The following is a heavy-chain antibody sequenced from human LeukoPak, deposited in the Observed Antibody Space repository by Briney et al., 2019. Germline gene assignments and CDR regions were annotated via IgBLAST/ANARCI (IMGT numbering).Heavy chain of an antibody. Sequence: PEGSLRLSCTASGFTFSGYSMNWIRQAPGKGLEWASSFGTRSTSIYHAGSVKGRFAISRDNAKNSLYLQMNSLRAEDTALYYCAREVSEGFDFWGQGTLVTVSS. V-gene: IGHV3-21*01. CDR2: FGTRSTSI. CDR3: AREVSEGFDF. CDR1: GFTFSGYS. D-gene: IGHD3-22*01. J-gene: IGHJ4*02.